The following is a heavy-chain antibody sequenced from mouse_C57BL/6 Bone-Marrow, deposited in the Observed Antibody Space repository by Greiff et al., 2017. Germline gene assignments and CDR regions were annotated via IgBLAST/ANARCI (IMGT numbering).Heavy chain of an antibody. D-gene: IGHD1-1*01. J-gene: IGHJ3*01. V-gene: IGHV1-69*01. Sequence: QVQLQQPGAELVMPGASVQLSCKASGYTFTSYWMHWVKQRPGQGLEWIGEIDPSDSYTNYNQKFKGKSTLTVDKSSSTAYMQLSSLTSEDSAVYYCARGGVYYGFAYWGQGTLVTVSA. CDR3: ARGGVYYGFAY. CDR2: IDPSDSYT. CDR1: GYTFTSYW.